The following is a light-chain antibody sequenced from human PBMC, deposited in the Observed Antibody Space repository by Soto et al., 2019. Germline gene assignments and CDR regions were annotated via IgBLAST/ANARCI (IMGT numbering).Light chain of an antibody. V-gene: IGLV2-14*01. J-gene: IGLJ1*01. CDR3: ISYTVSRSYV. CDR2: SVS. Sequence: QSPVAQPASVSVSPGQSITISCIGTSSDIGTYDHVALFQQFPGKTPKLVIYSVSDRPSGVSYRFSGSKSGNTASLTISGLQADDEADYYCISYTVSRSYVFGTGTKVTVL. CDR1: SSDIGTYDH.